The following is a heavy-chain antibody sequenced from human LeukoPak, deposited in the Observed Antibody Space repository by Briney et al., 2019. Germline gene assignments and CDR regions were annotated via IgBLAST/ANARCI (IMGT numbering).Heavy chain of an antibody. V-gene: IGHV3-48*04. D-gene: IGHD3-22*01. J-gene: IGHJ3*02. CDR1: GFTFSSYS. Sequence: GGSLRLSCAASGFTFSSYSMNWVRQAPGKGLDWVSSISIISSTIYYADSVKGRFTISRDNAKNSLYLQMNSLRAEDTAVYYCARDPEKYYYDSSGYYSDAFDIWGQGTMVTVSS. CDR3: ARDPEKYYYDSSGYYSDAFDI. CDR2: ISIISSTI.